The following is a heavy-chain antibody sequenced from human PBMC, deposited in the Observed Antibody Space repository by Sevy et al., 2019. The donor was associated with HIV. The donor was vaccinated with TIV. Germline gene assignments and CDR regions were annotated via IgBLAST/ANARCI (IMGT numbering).Heavy chain of an antibody. D-gene: IGHD3-10*01. V-gene: IGHV4-34*01. CDR3: AGEVILWFGESGDAFDI. J-gene: IGHJ3*02. CDR2: INHSGST. Sequence: SETLSLTCAVYGGSFSGYYWSWIRQPPGKGLEWIGEINHSGSTNYNPSLKSRVTISVDTSKNQFSLKLSSVTAADTAVYYCAGEVILWFGESGDAFDIWGQGTMVTVSS. CDR1: GGSFSGYY.